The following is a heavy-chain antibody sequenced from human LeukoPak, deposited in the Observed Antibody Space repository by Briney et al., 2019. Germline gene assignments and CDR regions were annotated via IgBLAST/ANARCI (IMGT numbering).Heavy chain of an antibody. CDR3: AKFPKRTRLGEFCL. Sequence: PSETLSLTCTVSGASISNYYWTWIRQPPGKGLEWIGYIYYSGSTNYNPSLKSRVTMSVDTSKNQFSLKLSSVTAADTAVYYCAKFPKRTRLGEFCLWGQGTLVTVSS. D-gene: IGHD3-16*01. CDR1: GASISNYY. J-gene: IGHJ4*02. V-gene: IGHV4-59*01. CDR2: IYYSGST.